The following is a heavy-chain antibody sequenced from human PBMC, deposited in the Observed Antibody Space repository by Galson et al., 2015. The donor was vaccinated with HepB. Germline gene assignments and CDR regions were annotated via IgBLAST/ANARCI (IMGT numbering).Heavy chain of an antibody. D-gene: IGHD3-10*01. J-gene: IGHJ3*02. CDR2: IIPILGIA. CDR3: ARGSYYKALDAFDI. CDR1: GGNFSSYA. V-gene: IGHV1-69*04. Sequence: SVKVSCKASGGNFSSYAISWVRQAPGQGLEWMGRIIPILGIANYAQKFQGRVTITANKSTSTAYMELSSLRSEDTAVYYCARGSYYKALDAFDIWGQGTMVTVSS.